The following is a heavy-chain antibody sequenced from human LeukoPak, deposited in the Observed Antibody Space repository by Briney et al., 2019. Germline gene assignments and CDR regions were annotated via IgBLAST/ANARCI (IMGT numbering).Heavy chain of an antibody. CDR3: ARGEMGTSQLDY. CDR1: GGSFSGYY. V-gene: IGHV4-34*01. D-gene: IGHD5-24*01. CDR2: INHSGST. J-gene: IGHJ4*02. Sequence: SETLSLTCAVYGGSFSGYYWSWIRQPPGKGLEWIGEINHSGSTNYNPSLKSRVTISVDTSKNQFSLKLSSVTAADTAVYYCARGEMGTSQLDYWGQGILVTVSS.